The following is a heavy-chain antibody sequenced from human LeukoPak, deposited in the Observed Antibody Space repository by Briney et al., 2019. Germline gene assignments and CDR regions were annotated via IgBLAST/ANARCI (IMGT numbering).Heavy chain of an antibody. D-gene: IGHD3-9*01. CDR3: AKGYDILTGYLGNDAFDI. CDR1: GFTFSSYS. CDR2: ISWNSGSI. J-gene: IGHJ3*02. Sequence: SLRLSCAASGFTFSSYSMHWVRQAPGKGLEWVSGISWNSGSIGYADSVKGRFTISRDNAKNSLYLQMNSLRAEDMALYYCAKGYDILTGYLGNDAFDIWGQGTMVTVSS. V-gene: IGHV3-9*03.